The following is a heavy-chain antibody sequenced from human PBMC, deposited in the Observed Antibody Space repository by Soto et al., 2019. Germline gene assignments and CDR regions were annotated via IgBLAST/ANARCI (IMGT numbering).Heavy chain of an antibody. CDR2: IGPESGAT. CDR1: GYTFTGHY. Sequence: ASVKVSCKASGYTFTGHYIHWVRQAPEQGPEWMGEIGPESGATRYAQRFQGRVTMTRDMSITTDYMELNNLSPDDTAVYYCGRGRSGQIVVFYWGQGNPVTVSS. J-gene: IGHJ4*02. V-gene: IGHV1-2*02. CDR3: GRGRSGQIVVFY. D-gene: IGHD1-26*01.